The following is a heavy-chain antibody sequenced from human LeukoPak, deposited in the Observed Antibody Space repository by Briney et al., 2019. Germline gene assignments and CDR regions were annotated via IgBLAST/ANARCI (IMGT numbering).Heavy chain of an antibody. CDR3: ARGVYWSLDY. D-gene: IGHD1-1*01. CDR1: GFIFNTNG. CDR2: IAGGDEST. V-gene: IGHV3-23*01. J-gene: IGHJ4*02. Sequence: GGSLRLSCAISGFIFNTNGMNWVRQSPGKRLEWLATIAGGDESTYYADSVKGRFAISRDNSKNTVFLHMNSLRVEDTAVYYCARGVYWSLDYWGQGTPVTVSS.